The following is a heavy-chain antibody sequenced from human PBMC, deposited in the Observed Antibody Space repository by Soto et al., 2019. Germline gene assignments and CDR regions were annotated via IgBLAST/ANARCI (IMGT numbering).Heavy chain of an antibody. CDR3: ARKISASDTCPNFQYYFDS. CDR2: IDPSDSQT. V-gene: IGHV5-10-1*01. D-gene: IGHD2-8*01. Sequence: GESLKISCKGSGYSFAGYWITWVRQKPGKGLEWMGRIDPSDSQTYYSPSFRGHVTISATKSITTVFLQWSSLRASDTAMYYCARKISASDTCPNFQYYFDSWGQGTPVTVSS. CDR1: GYSFAGYW. J-gene: IGHJ4*02.